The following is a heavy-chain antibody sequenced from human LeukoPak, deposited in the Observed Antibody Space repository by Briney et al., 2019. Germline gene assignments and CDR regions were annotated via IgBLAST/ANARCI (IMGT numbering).Heavy chain of an antibody. J-gene: IGHJ4*02. CDR3: ARDRYYYGSGSSYYFDY. CDR1: GDSVSSNSAA. D-gene: IGHD3-10*01. Sequence: SQTLSLTCAISGDSVSSNSAAWNWIRQSPSRGLEWLGRTYYRSKWYNDYAVSVKSRITINPDTSKNQFSLQLNSVTPADTAVYYCARDRYYYGSGSSYYFDYWGQGTLVTVSS. V-gene: IGHV6-1*01. CDR2: TYYRSKWYN.